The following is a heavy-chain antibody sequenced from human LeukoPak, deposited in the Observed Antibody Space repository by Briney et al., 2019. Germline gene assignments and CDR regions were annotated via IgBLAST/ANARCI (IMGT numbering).Heavy chain of an antibody. J-gene: IGHJ5*02. CDR1: GFTFSSYA. V-gene: IGHV3-23*01. CDR2: ISGSGGST. Sequence: GGSLRLSCAASGFTFSSYAMSWVRQAPGKGLEWVSAISGSGGSTYYADSVKGRFTISRDNSKNTLYLQMNSLRAEDTAVYYRAKGSYDFWSGYHPYNRFDPWGQGTLVTVSS. CDR3: AKGSYDFWSGYHPYNRFDP. D-gene: IGHD3-3*01.